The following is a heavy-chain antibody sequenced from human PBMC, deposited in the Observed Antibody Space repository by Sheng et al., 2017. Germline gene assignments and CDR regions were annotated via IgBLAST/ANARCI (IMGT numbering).Heavy chain of an antibody. J-gene: IGHJ3*02. V-gene: IGHV1-2*06. CDR2: INPNSGGT. D-gene: IGHD3-22*01. CDR3: ARAAHSSGYYRDAFDI. CDR1: GYTFTGYY. Sequence: QVQLVQSGAEMKKPGASVKVSCKASGYTFTGYYMHWVRQAPGQGLEWMGRINPNSGGTNYAQKFQGRVTMTRDTSISTAYMELSRLRSDDTAVYYCARAAHSSGYYRDAFDIWGQGTMVTVSS.